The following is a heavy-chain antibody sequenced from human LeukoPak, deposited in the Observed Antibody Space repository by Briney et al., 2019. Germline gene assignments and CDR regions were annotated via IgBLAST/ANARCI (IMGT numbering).Heavy chain of an antibody. Sequence: GGSLRLSCAASGFTFSRYGMHWVRQAPGKGLEWVAFIRYDGSNKYYADSLKGRFTISRDNSKNTLYLQMNSLRAEDTAVYYCAKRAAGHDAFDIWGQGTMVTVSS. CDR3: AKRAAGHDAFDI. D-gene: IGHD6-13*01. V-gene: IGHV3-30*02. J-gene: IGHJ3*02. CDR2: IRYDGSNK. CDR1: GFTFSRYG.